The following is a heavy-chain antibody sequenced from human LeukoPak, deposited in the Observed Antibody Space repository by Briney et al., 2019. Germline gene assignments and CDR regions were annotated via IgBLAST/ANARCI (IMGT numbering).Heavy chain of an antibody. J-gene: IGHJ4*02. D-gene: IGHD3-22*01. CDR1: GFTVSSNY. CDR3: ARESSSGYSLPY. V-gene: IGHV3-66*02. Sequence: GGSLRLSCAASGFTVSSNYMSWVRQAPGQGLEWVSVIYSGGRTYYADSVKGRFTISRDNSKNTLYLQMNSLRAEDTAVYYCARESSSGYSLPYWGQGTLVTVSS. CDR2: IYSGGRT.